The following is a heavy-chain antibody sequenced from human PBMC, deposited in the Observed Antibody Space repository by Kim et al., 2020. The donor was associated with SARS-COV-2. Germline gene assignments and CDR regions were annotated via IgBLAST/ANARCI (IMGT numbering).Heavy chain of an antibody. Sequence: GGSLRLSCAASGFTFSSYGMHWVRQAPGKGLEWVAVISYDGSNKYYADSVKGRFTISRDNSKNTLYLQMNSLRAEDTAVYYCAKDVITMVWGVTPYYYYGMDVWGRGTTVTVS. CDR1: GFTFSSYG. CDR3: AKDVITMVWGVTPYYYYGMDV. J-gene: IGHJ6*02. CDR2: ISYDGSNK. V-gene: IGHV3-30*18. D-gene: IGHD3-10*01.